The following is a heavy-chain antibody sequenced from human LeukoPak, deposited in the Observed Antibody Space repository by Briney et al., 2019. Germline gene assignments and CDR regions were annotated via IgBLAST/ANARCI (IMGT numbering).Heavy chain of an antibody. J-gene: IGHJ5*02. Sequence: GGSLRLSCAASGFTFSSYSMNWVRQAPGKGLEWVSSISSSSSYIYYADSVKGRFTISRDNAKNSLYLQMNSLRAEDTAVYYCARDLYSRATRFNPWGQGTLVTVSS. CDR1: GFTFSSYS. CDR2: ISSSSSYI. CDR3: ARDLYSRATRFNP. D-gene: IGHD6-13*01. V-gene: IGHV3-21*01.